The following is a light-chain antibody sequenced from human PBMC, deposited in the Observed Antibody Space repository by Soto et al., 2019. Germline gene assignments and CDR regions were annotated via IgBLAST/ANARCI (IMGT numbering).Light chain of an antibody. CDR3: QQRSNWPPSIT. V-gene: IGKV3-15*01. Sequence: EIVMTQSPATLSVSPGESATLSCRAIQSVSNNLTWYKQKPGQPPRLPIYGASTRATGVPGRFSGSGSGTEFTLTISSLQSEDFAVYYCQQRSNWPPSITFGQGTRLEI. J-gene: IGKJ5*01. CDR1: QSVSNN. CDR2: GAS.